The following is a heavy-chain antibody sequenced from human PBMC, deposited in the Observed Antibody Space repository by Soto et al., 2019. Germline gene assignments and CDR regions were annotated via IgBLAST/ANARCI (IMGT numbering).Heavy chain of an antibody. V-gene: IGHV3-7*01. CDR3: ARVVAAAGTRWFDP. J-gene: IGHJ5*02. Sequence: EVQLVESGGGLVQPGGSLRLSCAASGFTFSSYWMSWVRQAPGKGLEWVANIKQDGSEKYYVDSVKGRFTISRDNAKNSLERQMNSRRAEDTAVYYCARVVAAAGTRWFDPWGQGTLVTVSS. D-gene: IGHD6-13*01. CDR1: GFTFSSYW. CDR2: IKQDGSEK.